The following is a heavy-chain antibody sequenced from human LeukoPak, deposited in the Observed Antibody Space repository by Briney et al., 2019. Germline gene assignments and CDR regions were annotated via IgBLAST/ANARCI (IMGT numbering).Heavy chain of an antibody. J-gene: IGHJ4*02. CDR3: ARGVEPLAANTLAY. CDR1: GFTVITND. Sequence: PGGSLRLSCAASGFTVITNDMTWVRQAPGKGLEWVSVLYSDGNTKYADSVQGRFTISRDNSKNTLYLEMNSLSPDDTPVYYCARGVEPLAANTLAYWGQGTLVTVSS. V-gene: IGHV3-53*01. CDR2: LYSDGNT. D-gene: IGHD1-14*01.